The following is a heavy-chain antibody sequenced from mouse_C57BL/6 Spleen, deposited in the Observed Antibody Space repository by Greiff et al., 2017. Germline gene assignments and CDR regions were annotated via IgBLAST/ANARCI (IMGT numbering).Heavy chain of an antibody. Sequence: QVQLKQSGPGLVQPSQSLSITCTVSGFSLTSYGVHWVRQSPGKGLEWLGVIWRGGRTDYNAAFISRLSISKDNSKSQVFFKMNRLQADDTAIDYCARNSGPTLDWYFDVWGTGTTVTVSS. CDR2: IWRGGRT. J-gene: IGHJ1*03. CDR1: GFSLTSYG. CDR3: ARNSGPTLDWYFDV. V-gene: IGHV2-2*01. D-gene: IGHD2-10*01.